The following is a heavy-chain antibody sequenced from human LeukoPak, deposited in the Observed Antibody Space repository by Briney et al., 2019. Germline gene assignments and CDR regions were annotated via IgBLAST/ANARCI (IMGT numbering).Heavy chain of an antibody. D-gene: IGHD3-22*01. V-gene: IGHV1-2*02. J-gene: IGHJ5*01. Sequence: ASVKVSCKASGYTFTDYYIHWVRQAPEQGLEWMGWISPNSGGTKYSEKFQGRVTMTRDTSISTVYMELSRLTSDDTAVYFCARGYRDRSGLCLDSWGQGTLVTVSS. CDR3: ARGYRDRSGLCLDS. CDR1: GYTFTDYY. CDR2: ISPNSGGT.